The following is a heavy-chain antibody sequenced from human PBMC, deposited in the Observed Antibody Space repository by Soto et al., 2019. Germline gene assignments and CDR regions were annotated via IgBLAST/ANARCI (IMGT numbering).Heavy chain of an antibody. CDR1: GFTFSSYS. Sequence: GGSLRLSCAASGFTFSSYSMNWVRQAPGKGLEWVSTMTPSGNSIYYADSVKGRFTISRDNSRNTLYLLMNSLRAEDTAFYFCTKSNTGFYIHYWGQGTLVTVSS. D-gene: IGHD1-1*01. CDR3: TKSNTGFYIHY. V-gene: IGHV3-23*01. J-gene: IGHJ4*02. CDR2: MTPSGNSI.